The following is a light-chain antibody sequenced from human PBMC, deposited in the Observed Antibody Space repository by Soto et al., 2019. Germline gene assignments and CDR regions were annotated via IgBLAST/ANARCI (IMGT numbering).Light chain of an antibody. CDR3: KQYDNYPLT. J-gene: IGKJ4*01. CDR1: QSVRSW. Sequence: DIQMTQSPSSLSASVGDRVTLTCRASQSVRSWLAWYQQKPGTYTKILIFEDYRLESGVKSRFSGSASGTEFTLTISSMQPDELATYYCKQYDNYPLTLGGGTKVDIK. V-gene: IGKV1-5*01. CDR2: EDY.